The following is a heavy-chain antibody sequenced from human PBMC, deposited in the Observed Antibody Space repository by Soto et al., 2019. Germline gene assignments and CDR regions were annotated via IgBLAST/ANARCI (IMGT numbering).Heavy chain of an antibody. CDR1: GFTFSDHY. D-gene: IGHD6-19*01. V-gene: IGHV3-72*01. J-gene: IGHJ4*02. CDR3: ARAGVAGYRYFDY. Sequence: EVQLVESGGGLVQPGGSLRLSCAASGFTFSDHYMDWVRQAPGKGLEWVGRIRNKANSYSTEYAASVKGRFTISRDESKDSLYLQINSLRTDDTAVYYCARAGVAGYRYFDYWGQGTLVTVSS. CDR2: IRNKANSYST.